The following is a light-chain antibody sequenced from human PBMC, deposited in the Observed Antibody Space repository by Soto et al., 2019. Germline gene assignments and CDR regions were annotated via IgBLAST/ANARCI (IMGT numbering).Light chain of an antibody. CDR3: QHYRTS. J-gene: IGKJ4*01. Sequence: EIVLTQSPGTLSLSPGERATLSCRASQSVSSSYLAWYQQKPGQAPRQLIYGASSRATGIPDRFSGSGSGKDFTITITRLEPEDFAVYYCQHYRTSFGGGTRVEIK. CDR1: QSVSSSY. CDR2: GAS. V-gene: IGKV3-20*01.